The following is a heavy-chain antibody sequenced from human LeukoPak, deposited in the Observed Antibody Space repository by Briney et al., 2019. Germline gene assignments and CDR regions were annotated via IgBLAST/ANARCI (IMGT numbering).Heavy chain of an antibody. D-gene: IGHD3-16*01. CDR2: ISGSGGST. Sequence: GGSLRLSCAASGFTFSSYAMSWVRQAPGKGLEWVTGISGSGGSTYYADSVKGRFTIPRDNSKNTLYVQLNSLRGEDTAVYYCARGGYNPPRLEYWGQGTLVTVSS. V-gene: IGHV3-23*01. J-gene: IGHJ4*02. CDR1: GFTFSSYA. CDR3: ARGGYNPPRLEY.